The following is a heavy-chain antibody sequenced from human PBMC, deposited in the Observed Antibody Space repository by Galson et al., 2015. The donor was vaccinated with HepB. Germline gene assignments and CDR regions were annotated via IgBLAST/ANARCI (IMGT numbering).Heavy chain of an antibody. CDR1: TFSVSTNY. D-gene: IGHD3-10*01. V-gene: IGHV3-53*01. CDR2: IYSDGST. Sequence: SLRLSCAASTFSVSTNYMNWVRRTPGKGLEWVSIIYSDGSTYYADSVKGRFTISRDNSKNTMYLQMNSLRAEDTAVYYCTTGALFRGYHYMDGWGKGTTVTVSS. J-gene: IGHJ6*03. CDR3: TTGALFRGYHYMDG.